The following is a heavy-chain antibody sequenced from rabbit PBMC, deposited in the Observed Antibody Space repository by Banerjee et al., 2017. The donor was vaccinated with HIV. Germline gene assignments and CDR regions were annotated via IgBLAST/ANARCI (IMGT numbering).Heavy chain of an antibody. CDR3: ARGDYDGGTASHYFKL. D-gene: IGHD4-2*01. V-gene: IGHV1S45*01. J-gene: IGHJ4*01. CDR2: INTNSGNA. Sequence: QEQLEESGGDLVKPEGSLTLTCTASGFSFRNKYVMCWVRQAPGKGLEWIACINTNSGNAVYASWAKGRFTISKTSSTTVTLQMTSLTAADTATYFCARGDYDGGTASHYFKLWGPGTLVTVS. CDR1: GFSFRNKYV.